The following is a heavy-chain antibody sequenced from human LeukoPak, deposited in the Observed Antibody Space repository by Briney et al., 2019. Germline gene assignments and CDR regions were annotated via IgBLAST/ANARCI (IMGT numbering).Heavy chain of an antibody. D-gene: IGHD2-15*01. CDR3: VREVVAVKWFDP. Sequence: GGSLRLSCVASGFTFSSYEMNWVRQAPGMWMEWISYISNGGYTAYYASSVKGRFTVSRDDAKNTLYLQMESLRVEDTALYYCVREVVAVKWFDPWGQGTLVTVSS. J-gene: IGHJ5*02. V-gene: IGHV3-48*03. CDR1: GFTFSSYE. CDR2: ISNGGYTA.